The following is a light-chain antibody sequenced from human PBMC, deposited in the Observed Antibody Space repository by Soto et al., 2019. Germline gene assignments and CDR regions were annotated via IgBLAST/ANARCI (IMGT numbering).Light chain of an antibody. J-gene: IGLJ3*02. CDR2: EVN. CDR1: SNDVGGYDY. V-gene: IGLV2-14*03. CDR3: SSFTGTTSLGV. Sequence: QSALTQPASVSGSPGQSITISCSGTSNDVGGYDYVSWYQQHPGKAPKLIIFEVNNRPSGISFRFSGSKSGNTASLTISGLQPGDEADYYCSSFTGTTSLGVFGGGTKLTVL.